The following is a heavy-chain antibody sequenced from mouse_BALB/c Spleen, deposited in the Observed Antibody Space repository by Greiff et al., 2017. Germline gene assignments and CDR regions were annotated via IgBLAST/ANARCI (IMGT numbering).Heavy chain of an antibody. J-gene: IGHJ4*01. CDR3: ARMGLRGDYYAMDY. D-gene: IGHD2-2*01. CDR2: ISSGGST. Sequence: DVKLVESGGGLVKPGGSLKLSCAASGFTFSSYAMSWVRQTPEKRLEWVASISSGGSTYYPDSVKGRFTISRDNARNILYLQMSSLRSEDTAMYYCARMGLRGDYYAMDYWGQGTSVTVSS. CDR1: GFTFSSYA. V-gene: IGHV5-6-5*01.